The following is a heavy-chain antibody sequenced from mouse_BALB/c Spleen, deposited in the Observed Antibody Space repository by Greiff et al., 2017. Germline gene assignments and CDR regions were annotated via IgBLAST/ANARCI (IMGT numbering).Heavy chain of an antibody. V-gene: IGHV5-6*01. CDR3: AREENYYGSSYDY. Sequence: EVQRVESGGDLVKPGGSLKLSCAASGFTFSSYGMSWVRQTPDKRLEWVATISSGGSYTYYPDSVKGRFTISRDNAKNTLYLQMSSLKSEDTAMYYCAREENYYGSSYDYWGQGTTLTVSS. D-gene: IGHD1-1*01. J-gene: IGHJ2*01. CDR2: ISSGGSYT. CDR1: GFTFSSYG.